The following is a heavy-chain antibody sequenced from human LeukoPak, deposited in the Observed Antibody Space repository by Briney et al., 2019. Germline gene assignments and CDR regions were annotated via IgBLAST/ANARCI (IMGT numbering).Heavy chain of an antibody. CDR1: GGSISSGGYS. J-gene: IGHJ3*02. CDR3: ARDPDYGENDAFDI. D-gene: IGHD4-17*01. Sequence: PSQTLSLTCAVSGGSISSGGYSWSWIRQPPGKGLEWIGYIYYSGSTYYNSSLKSRVTISVDTSKNQFSLKLSSVTAADTAVYYCARDPDYGENDAFDIWGQGTMVTVSS. CDR2: IYYSGST. V-gene: IGHV4-30-4*07.